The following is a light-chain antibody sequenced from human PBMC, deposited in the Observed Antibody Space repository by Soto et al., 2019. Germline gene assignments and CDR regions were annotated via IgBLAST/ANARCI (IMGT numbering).Light chain of an antibody. Sequence: DIQMTQSPSTMSAYVGDIVTITGRASESVNSWVAWYQQKPGNAPKLLIYKASSLESGVPSRFSGSGSGTEFTLTISRLQPDDLASYYGQHYKTYPWTCGQGTKVDIK. V-gene: IGKV1-5*03. CDR3: QHYKTYPWT. J-gene: IGKJ1*01. CDR2: KAS. CDR1: ESVNSW.